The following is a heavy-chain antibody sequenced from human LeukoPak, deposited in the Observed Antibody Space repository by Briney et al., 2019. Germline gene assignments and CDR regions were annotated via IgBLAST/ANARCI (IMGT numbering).Heavy chain of an antibody. J-gene: IGHJ6*02. D-gene: IGHD2-21*02. V-gene: IGHV1-69*10. CDR3: ARVDCGGDCYSFYYYGMDV. CDR1: GGTFNIYA. Sequence: SVSVSYRASGGTFNIYAIRWVRQARGQGLEWVGGIIPMLGIANYAQKFQGRVTITADKSTSTAYMELSSLRSEDTAVYYCARVDCGGDCYSFYYYGMDVWGQGTTVTVSS. CDR2: IIPMLGIA.